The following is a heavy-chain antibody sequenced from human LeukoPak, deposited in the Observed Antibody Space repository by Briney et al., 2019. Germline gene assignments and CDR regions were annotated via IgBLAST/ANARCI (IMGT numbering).Heavy chain of an antibody. CDR3: ARGSVAYFDY. V-gene: IGHV4-34*01. J-gene: IGHJ4*02. D-gene: IGHD4-23*01. Sequence: SETLTLTCAVYGGSFSGYYWSWIRQPPGKGLEWIGEINHSGSTNYNPSLKSRVTISVDTSKNQFSLKLSSVTAADTAVYYCARGSVAYFDYWGQGTLVTVSS. CDR1: GGSFSGYY. CDR2: INHSGST.